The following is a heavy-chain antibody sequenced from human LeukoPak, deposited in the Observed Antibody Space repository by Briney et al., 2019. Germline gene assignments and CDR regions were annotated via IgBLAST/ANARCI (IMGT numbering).Heavy chain of an antibody. V-gene: IGHV4-59*06. D-gene: IGHD6-6*01. CDR3: ARSQLVLDYYYGMDV. Sequence: SETLSLTCTVSGGSISSYYWSWIRQHPGKGLEWIGYIYYSGSTYYNPSLKSRVTISVDTSKNQFSLKLSSVTAADTAVYYCARSQLVLDYYYGMDVWGQGTTVTVSS. J-gene: IGHJ6*02. CDR2: IYYSGST. CDR1: GGSISSYY.